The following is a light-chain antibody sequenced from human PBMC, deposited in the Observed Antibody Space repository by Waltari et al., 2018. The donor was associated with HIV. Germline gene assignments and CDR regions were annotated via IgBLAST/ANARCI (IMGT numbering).Light chain of an antibody. CDR2: DDN. V-gene: IGLV3-21*01. CDR3: QVWDNNVYHVI. J-gene: IGLJ2*01. Sequence: SSVLAQPPSVSVAPGATARITCGAHNIGTKSVHWYQQKAGQAPILVMYDDNDRPSGIPERFSGSNSGNTATRTSSRVEAGDEADYFCQVWDNNVYHVIFGGGTKVTVL. CDR1: NIGTKS.